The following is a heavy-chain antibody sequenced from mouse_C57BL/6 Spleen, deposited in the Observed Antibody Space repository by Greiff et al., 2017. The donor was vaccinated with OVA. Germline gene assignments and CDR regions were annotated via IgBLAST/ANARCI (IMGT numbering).Heavy chain of an antibody. CDR1: GYTFTDYE. Sequence: QVQLKESGAELVRPGASVTLSCKASGYTFTDYEMHWVKQTPVHGLEWIGAIDPETGGTAYNQKFKGKAILTADKSSSTAYLELRSLTSEDSAVYYCTRGDSNSYWGQGTTLTVSS. CDR2: IDPETGGT. V-gene: IGHV1-15*01. J-gene: IGHJ2*01. CDR3: TRGDSNSY. D-gene: IGHD2-5*01.